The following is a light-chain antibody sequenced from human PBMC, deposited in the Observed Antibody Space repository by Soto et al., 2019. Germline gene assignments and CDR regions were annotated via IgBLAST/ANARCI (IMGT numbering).Light chain of an antibody. CDR1: SSDVGGSNY. V-gene: IGLV2-14*01. CDR2: EVS. Sequence: QSALTQPASVSGSPGQSITISCTGTSSDVGGSNYVSWYQQHPGKAPKLMISEVSNRPSGVSNRFSGSKSGNTASLTISGLQAEDEADYYCGARLKSLSRTWVFGGGTKLTVL. CDR3: GARLKSLSRTWV. J-gene: IGLJ3*02.